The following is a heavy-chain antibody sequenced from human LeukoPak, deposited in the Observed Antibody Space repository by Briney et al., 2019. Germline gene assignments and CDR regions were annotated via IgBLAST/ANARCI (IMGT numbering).Heavy chain of an antibody. CDR1: GGSISSGGYY. V-gene: IGHV3-53*01. CDR2: IYSGGST. J-gene: IGHJ4*02. D-gene: IGHD6-13*01. CDR3: ARGMGQQLAFDY. Sequence: PSETLSLTCTVSGGSISSGGYYWSWVRQAPGKGLEWVSVIYSGGSTYYADSVKGRFTISRDNSKDTLYLQMNSLRAEDTAVYYCARGMGQQLAFDYWGQGTLVTVSS.